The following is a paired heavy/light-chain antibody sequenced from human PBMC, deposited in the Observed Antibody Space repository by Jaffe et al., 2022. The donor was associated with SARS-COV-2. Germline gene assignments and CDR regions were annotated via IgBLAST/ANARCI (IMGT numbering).Heavy chain of an antibody. CDR1: GFTVSRSY. CDR2: IYDGGST. D-gene: IGHD2-2*01. CDR3: ARSRPAGYYYYMDV. J-gene: IGHJ6*03. Sequence: EVQLVETGGGLIQPGGSLRLSCAASGFTVSRSYMSWVRQAPGKGLEWVSVIYDGGSTYYPDSVKGRFTISRDNSKNTLYLQMNSLRAEDTAVYYCARSRPAGYYYYMDVWGKGTTVTVSS. V-gene: IGHV3-53*02.
Light chain of an antibody. V-gene: IGKV1-5*03. J-gene: IGKJ1*01. CDR3: QQYNTFPVT. Sequence: DIQMTQSPTTLSAYVGDRVTITCRASQSISSWLAWYQKKPGKAPNLLIYKASSLESGVPSRFSGSGSGTEFTLTISILQPDDFATYYCQQYNTFPVTFGQGTKVEIK. CDR2: KAS. CDR1: QSISSW.